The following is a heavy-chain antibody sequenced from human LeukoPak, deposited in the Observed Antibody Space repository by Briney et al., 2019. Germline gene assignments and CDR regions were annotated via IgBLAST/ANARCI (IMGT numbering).Heavy chain of an antibody. D-gene: IGHD3-10*01. CDR3: GLVRGAAGRPEPYY. CDR1: GFTFSSHG. CDR2: IANDGRDK. Sequence: GGSLRLSCAASGFTFSSHGMHWVRQAPGKGLEWVAVIANDGRDKKYADSVKGRFTISRDNSKNTLYLQMNSLRAEDTALYYCGLVRGAAGRPEPYYWGQGTLVTVSS. V-gene: IGHV3-30*03. J-gene: IGHJ4*02.